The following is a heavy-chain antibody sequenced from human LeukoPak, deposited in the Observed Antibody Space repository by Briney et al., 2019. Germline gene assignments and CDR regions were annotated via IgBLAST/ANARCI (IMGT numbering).Heavy chain of an antibody. Sequence: SETLSLTCTVSGGSISSSSYYWGWIRQPPGKGLEWIGSIYYSGSTYYNPSLKSRVTISVDTSKNQFSLKLSSVIAADTAVYYCASITIFGVVANWGQGTLVTVSS. J-gene: IGHJ4*02. D-gene: IGHD3-3*01. CDR1: GGSISSSSYY. CDR3: ASITIFGVVAN. V-gene: IGHV4-39*07. CDR2: IYYSGST.